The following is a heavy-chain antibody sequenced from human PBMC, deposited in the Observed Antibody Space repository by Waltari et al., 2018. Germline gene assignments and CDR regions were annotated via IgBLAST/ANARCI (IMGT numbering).Heavy chain of an antibody. CDR3: ARGLGYCSSNRCFDAFDI. CDR1: GGSISSYY. J-gene: IGHJ3*02. Sequence: QVQLQESGPGLVKPSETLSLTCTVSGGSISSYYWAWIWQPPGKGLDWIGYIYYSGTTNYDPSLKSRVTISVDTSKNQFSLKLSSVTAADTAVYYCARGLGYCSSNRCFDAFDIWGQGTMVTVSS. CDR2: IYYSGTT. V-gene: IGHV4-59*01. D-gene: IGHD2-2*01.